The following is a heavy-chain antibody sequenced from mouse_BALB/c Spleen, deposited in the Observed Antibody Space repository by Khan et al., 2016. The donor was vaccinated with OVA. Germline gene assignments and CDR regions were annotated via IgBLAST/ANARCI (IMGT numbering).Heavy chain of an antibody. D-gene: IGHD4-1*01. J-gene: IGHJ3*01. V-gene: IGHV1-77*01. Sequence: QVQLQQSGPELVKPGASVKMSCKASGYTFNDYVMNWVKQRNGQGLEWIGQIYPGSDSTYYNEKFKGKATLTADRSSSTAYMQLSNLTSEDSAVYFCARAGWDVFAYWGQGTLVTVSA. CDR1: GYTFNDYV. CDR3: ARAGWDVFAY. CDR2: IYPGSDST.